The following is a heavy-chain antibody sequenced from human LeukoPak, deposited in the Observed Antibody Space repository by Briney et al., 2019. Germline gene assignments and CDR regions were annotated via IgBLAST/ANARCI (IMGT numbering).Heavy chain of an antibody. CDR2: INPNSGGT. CDR1: GYTFTGYY. V-gene: IGHV1-2*02. CDR3: AREGGYGSGSYLIYFDY. Sequence: ASVKVSCKASGYTFTGYYMHWVRQAPGQGLEWMGWINPNSGGTNYAQEFQGRVTMTRDTSISTAYMELSRLRADDTAVYYCAREGGYGSGSYLIYFDYWGQGTLVTVSS. D-gene: IGHD3-10*01. J-gene: IGHJ4*02.